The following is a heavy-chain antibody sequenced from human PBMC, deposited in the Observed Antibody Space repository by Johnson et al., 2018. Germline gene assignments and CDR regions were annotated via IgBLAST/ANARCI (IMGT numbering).Heavy chain of an antibody. Sequence: VQLVQSGGGLVKPGGSLRLSCAASGFTFSSYSMNWVRQAPGKGLEWVSSISSSSSYIYYADSVKGRFTISRDNAKNSLYLQMKSLRAEATAVYYCARTVGATSAYYYYGVDVWDKGTTVTASS. CDR1: GFTFSSYS. D-gene: IGHD1-26*01. V-gene: IGHV3-21*01. CDR3: ARTVGATSAYYYYGVDV. J-gene: IGHJ6*04. CDR2: ISSSSSYI.